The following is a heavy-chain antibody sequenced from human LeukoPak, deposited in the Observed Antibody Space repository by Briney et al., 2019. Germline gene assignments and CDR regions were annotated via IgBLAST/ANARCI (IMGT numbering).Heavy chain of an antibody. CDR3: ARRTYSSGWYYFDY. CDR2: IKEDGSEK. J-gene: IGHJ4*02. Sequence: PGGSLRLSCAASGFIFSRYWMSWVRQAPGKGLEWVANIKEDGSEKYYVDSVKGRFTISRDNAKNSLYVQMNSLRAEDTAVYYCARRTYSSGWYYFDYWGQGTLVTVSS. V-gene: IGHV3-7*01. CDR1: GFIFSRYW. D-gene: IGHD6-19*01.